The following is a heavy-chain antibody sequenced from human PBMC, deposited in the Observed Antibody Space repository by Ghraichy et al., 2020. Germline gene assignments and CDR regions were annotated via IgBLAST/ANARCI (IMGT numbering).Heavy chain of an antibody. V-gene: IGHV3-21*01. CDR2: ISSSSYI. J-gene: IGHJ6*02. D-gene: IGHD1-7*01. CDR3: ARTISGSTSYYFYGMDV. CDR1: GFSFSSHS. Sequence: GESLNISCAASGFSFSSHSMNWVRQAPGKGLEWVSSISSSSYIYHADSLKGRFTISRDNAKNSLYLQMHSLRAEDTAVYYCARTISGSTSYYFYGMDVWGQGTTVSVSS.